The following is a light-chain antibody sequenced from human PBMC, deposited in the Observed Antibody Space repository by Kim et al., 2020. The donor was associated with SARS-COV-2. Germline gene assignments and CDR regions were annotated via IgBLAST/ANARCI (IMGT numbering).Light chain of an antibody. CDR3: QVWDNNTWV. Sequence: VALGKTASITCGGDNIGSKHVHWYQQKAGQAPVLVIYRDSSRPAEIPERFSGSNSGNTATLTVSRAQAGDEADYYCQVWDNNTWVFGAGTQLTVL. V-gene: IGLV3-9*01. CDR2: RDS. J-gene: IGLJ3*02. CDR1: NIGSKH.